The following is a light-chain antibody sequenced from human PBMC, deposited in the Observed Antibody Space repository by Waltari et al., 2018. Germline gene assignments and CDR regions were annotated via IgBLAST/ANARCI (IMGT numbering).Light chain of an antibody. Sequence: QTVVTQEPSLTVSPGGTVTLTCASSAWEAPSGHHANSPQQRPGQPPSLLIFSTNDKHPSTPARFSGSLLGGKAALTLSEVQSEDEADYYCLLFFDNSRVFGGGTKLTVL. CDR1: AWEAPSGHH. CDR3: LLFFDNSRV. V-gene: IGLV7-43*01. CDR2: STN. J-gene: IGLJ3*02.